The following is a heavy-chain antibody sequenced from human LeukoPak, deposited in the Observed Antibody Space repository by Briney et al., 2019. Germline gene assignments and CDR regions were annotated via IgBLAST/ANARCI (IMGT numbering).Heavy chain of an antibody. CDR2: MNQDGSEK. D-gene: IGHD3-16*01. J-gene: IGHJ4*02. Sequence: GGSLRLSCAASGFTFSDSWMSWVRQAPGKGLEWVANMNQDGSEKDYVDSVKGRFTISRDNARNSLYLQMGSLRAEDTAVYYCARNYGRVDYWGQGTLVTVSS. CDR3: ARNYGRVDY. CDR1: GFTFSDSW. V-gene: IGHV3-7*03.